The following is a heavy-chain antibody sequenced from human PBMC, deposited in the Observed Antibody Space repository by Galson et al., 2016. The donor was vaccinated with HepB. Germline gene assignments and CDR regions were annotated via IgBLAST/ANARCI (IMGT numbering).Heavy chain of an antibody. CDR3: AKEDNIAGATTINN. V-gene: IGHV3-23*01. CDR1: GFTFNKYP. J-gene: IGHJ4*02. D-gene: IGHD1-26*01. Sequence: SLRLSCAASGFTFNKYPMFWVRQAPGKGLEWVSVITSGGSTYYAASVEGRFTISRDNSKNTLYVQMNNLGAEDTAVYYCAKEDNIAGATTINNWGQGTLVTVSS. CDR2: ITSGGST.